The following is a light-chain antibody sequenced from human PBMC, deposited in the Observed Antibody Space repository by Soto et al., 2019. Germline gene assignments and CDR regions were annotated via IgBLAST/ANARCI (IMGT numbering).Light chain of an antibody. CDR3: SSYAGSNNYV. Sequence: QSALTQPPSASGSPGQSVTISCTGTSSDVGGYNYVSWYQQHPGKAPKLMIYEVSKRPSGVPDRFSGSKSGNTASLTVSGXXXXXXXXXXCSSYAGSNNYVFGTGTKVTVL. J-gene: IGLJ1*01. CDR2: EVS. CDR1: SSDVGGYNY. V-gene: IGLV2-8*01.